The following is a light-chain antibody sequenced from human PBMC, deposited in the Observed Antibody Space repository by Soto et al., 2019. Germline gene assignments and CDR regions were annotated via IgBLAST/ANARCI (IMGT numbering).Light chain of an antibody. Sequence: EIVMTQPPATLSVSPGERATLSCRASQSVSSNLAWYQQKPGQAPRLLFYAASTRATGIPARFSGSGSGTEFTLTISSLQSEDFAVYYCQQYNNWPLTFGGGTKVEIK. CDR3: QQYNNWPLT. CDR2: AAS. J-gene: IGKJ4*01. CDR1: QSVSSN. V-gene: IGKV3-15*01.